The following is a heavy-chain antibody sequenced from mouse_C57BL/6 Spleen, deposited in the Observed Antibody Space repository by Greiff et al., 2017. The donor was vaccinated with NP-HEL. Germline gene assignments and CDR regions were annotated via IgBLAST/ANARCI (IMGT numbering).Heavy chain of an antibody. D-gene: IGHD2-4*01. CDR2: ISYSGST. CDR3: ARGLRRGGFAY. J-gene: IGHJ3*01. Sequence: EVKLMESGPGMVKPSQSLSLTCTVTGYSITSGYDWHWIRHFPGNKLEWMGYISYSGSTNYNPSLKSRISITHDTSKNHFFLKLNSVTTEDTATYYCARGLRRGGFAYWGQGTLVTVSA. V-gene: IGHV3-1*01. CDR1: GYSITSGYD.